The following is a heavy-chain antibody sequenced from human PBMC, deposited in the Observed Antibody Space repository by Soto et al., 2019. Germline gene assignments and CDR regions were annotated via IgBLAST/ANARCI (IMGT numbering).Heavy chain of an antibody. CDR3: ARDRSGGGGGWYLGSNYYYYYGMDV. J-gene: IGHJ6*02. CDR2: INPSGGST. D-gene: IGHD6-19*01. V-gene: IGHV1-46*01. CDR1: GYTFTSYY. Sequence: ASVKVSCKASGYTFTSYYMHWVRQAPGQGLEWMGIINPSGGSTSYAQKFQGRVTMTRDTSTSTVYMELSSLRSEDTAVYYCARDRSGGGGGWYLGSNYYYYYGMDVWGQGTTVTVSS.